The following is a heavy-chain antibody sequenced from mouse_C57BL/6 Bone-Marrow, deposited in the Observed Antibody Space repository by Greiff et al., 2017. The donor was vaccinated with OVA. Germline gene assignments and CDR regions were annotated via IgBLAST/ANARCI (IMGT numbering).Heavy chain of an antibody. Sequence: EVQLQQSGPELVKPGASVKISCKASGYSFTGYYMNWVKQSPEKSLEWIGEINPSTGGTTYNQKFKAKATLTVDKSSSTAYMQLKSLTSEDSAVYYCARSSYYYGSSNYWGQGTTLTVSS. V-gene: IGHV1-42*01. J-gene: IGHJ2*01. CDR3: ARSSYYYGSSNY. CDR1: GYSFTGYY. CDR2: INPSTGGT. D-gene: IGHD1-1*01.